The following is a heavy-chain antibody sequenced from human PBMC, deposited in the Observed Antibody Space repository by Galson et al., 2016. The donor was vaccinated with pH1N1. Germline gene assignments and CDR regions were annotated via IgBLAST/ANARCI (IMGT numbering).Heavy chain of an antibody. J-gene: IGHJ4*02. CDR1: GFTFNNYA. CDR3: AKDGQFLECLFDTFFYFDS. CDR2: ISGNGHKR. Sequence: SLRLSCAASGFTFNNYAMNWVRQAPGKGLEWVSVISGNGHKRYYADSVKGRFTISRDNSNNTLYLQMDRLRAEDTAVYFCAKDGQFLECLFDTFFYFDSWGQGSLVT. V-gene: IGHV3-23*01. D-gene: IGHD3-3*01.